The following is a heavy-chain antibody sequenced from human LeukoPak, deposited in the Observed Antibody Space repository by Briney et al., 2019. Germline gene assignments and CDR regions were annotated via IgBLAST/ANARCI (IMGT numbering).Heavy chain of an antibody. D-gene: IGHD1-26*01. CDR2: ISTDGSST. CDR1: GFTFTNYW. V-gene: IGHV3-74*01. Sequence: GVSLRLSCAASGFTFTNYWMHWVRQAPGKGLVWVSRISTDGSSTNYADSVKGRFTISRDNAKNTLYLQMNSLRAEDTGVYYCAGTRYSGSYGDSWGQGTLVTVSS. CDR3: AGTRYSGSYGDS. J-gene: IGHJ4*02.